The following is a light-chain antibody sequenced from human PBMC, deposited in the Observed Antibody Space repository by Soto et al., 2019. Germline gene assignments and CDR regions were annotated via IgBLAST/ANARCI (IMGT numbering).Light chain of an antibody. V-gene: IGLV2-8*01. CDR1: SGDVGTYDY. CDR2: EVS. J-gene: IGLJ1*01. Sequence: QSLLAEPPSASVCLGQSVTISCAVTSGDVGTYDYVSWYQQHPGRAPKLIIFEVSKRPLGVPDRFSGSKSGNTASLIVSGLQPDDEAEYHCTSYTGDDFTFVFGTGTKVTVL. CDR3: TSYTGDDFTFV.